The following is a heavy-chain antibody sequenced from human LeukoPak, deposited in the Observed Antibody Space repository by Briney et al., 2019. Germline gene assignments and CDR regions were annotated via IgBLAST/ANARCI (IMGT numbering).Heavy chain of an antibody. Sequence: SETLSLSCAVYGGSFSGYYWSWIRHPPGPALALIGAINHSGSTNYNPSLKSRVTISVDTSKNQFSLKLSSVTAADTAVYYCARGRRVSYYDFWSGYYGAFDIWGQGTMVTVSS. CDR2: INHSGST. CDR1: GGSFSGYY. V-gene: IGHV4-34*01. D-gene: IGHD3-3*01. J-gene: IGHJ3*02. CDR3: ARGRRVSYYDFWSGYYGAFDI.